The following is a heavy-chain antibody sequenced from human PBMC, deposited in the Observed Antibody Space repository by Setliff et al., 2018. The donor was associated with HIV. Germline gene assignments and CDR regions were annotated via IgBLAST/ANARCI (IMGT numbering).Heavy chain of an antibody. CDR3: ASRSGGWNYYLDY. D-gene: IGHD6-19*01. Sequence: SETLSLTCTVSGGSVSSSTTYYWGWIRQPPGKGLEWIGSMYYTGSSYYNPSLKSRVTISVDTSKNQFSLKVNSVTATDTAVYYCASRSGGWNYYLDYWGQGTLVTVSS. CDR1: GGSVSSSTTYY. J-gene: IGHJ4*02. V-gene: IGHV4-39*01. CDR2: MYYTGSS.